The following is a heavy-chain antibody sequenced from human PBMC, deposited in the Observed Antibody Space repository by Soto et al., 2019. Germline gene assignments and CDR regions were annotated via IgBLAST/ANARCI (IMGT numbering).Heavy chain of an antibody. CDR1: GGSISSYY. CDR2: IYYSGST. V-gene: IGHV4-59*01. CDR3: AGGYDSFDFDY. J-gene: IGHJ4*02. D-gene: IGHD5-12*01. Sequence: SETLSLTCTVSGGSISSYYWSWIRQPPGKGLEWIGYIYYSGSTNYNPSLKSRVTISVDTSKNQFSLKLSSVTAADTAVYYCAGGYDSFDFDYWGQGTLVTVSS.